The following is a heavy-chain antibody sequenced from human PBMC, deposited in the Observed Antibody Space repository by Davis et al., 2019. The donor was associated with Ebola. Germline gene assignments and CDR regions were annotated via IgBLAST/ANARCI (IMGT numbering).Heavy chain of an antibody. V-gene: IGHV3-9*01. CDR1: GFTFDDYA. D-gene: IGHD2-21*02. Sequence: GGSLRLSCAASGFTFDDYAMHWVRQAPGKGLEWVSGISWNSGSIGYADSVKGRFTISRDNAKNSLYLQMNSLRAEDTALYYCAKGVVVTASGMDVWGQGTTVTVSS. J-gene: IGHJ6*02. CDR2: ISWNSGSI. CDR3: AKGVVVTASGMDV.